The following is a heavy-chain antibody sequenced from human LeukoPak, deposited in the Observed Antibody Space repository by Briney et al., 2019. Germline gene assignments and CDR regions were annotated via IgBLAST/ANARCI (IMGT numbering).Heavy chain of an antibody. J-gene: IGHJ1*01. CDR1: GCTVSSNY. V-gene: IGHV3-53*01. D-gene: IGHD7-27*01. CDR2: IYSGGST. CDR3: ASPGVAGLIQH. Sequence: GGSLRLSCAASGCTVSSNYMSWVRQAPGKGLEWVSVIYSGGSTYYADSVKGRFTISRDNSKNTLYLQMNSLRAEDTAVYYCASPGVAGLIQHWGQGTLVTVSS.